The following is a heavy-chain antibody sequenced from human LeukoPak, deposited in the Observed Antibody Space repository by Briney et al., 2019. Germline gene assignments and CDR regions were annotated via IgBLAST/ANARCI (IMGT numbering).Heavy chain of an antibody. J-gene: IGHJ4*01. CDR2: IIPIFGTA. CDR3: ARDGGLVVPAAMSGLFDY. CDR1: GGTFSSYA. Sequence: ASVKVSCKASGGTFSSYAISWVRQAPGQGLEWMGGIIPIFGTANYAQKFQGRVTITADESTSTAYMELSSLRPEDTAVYYCARDGGLVVPAAMSGLFDYWGQEPWSPSPQ. D-gene: IGHD2-2*01. V-gene: IGHV1-69*13.